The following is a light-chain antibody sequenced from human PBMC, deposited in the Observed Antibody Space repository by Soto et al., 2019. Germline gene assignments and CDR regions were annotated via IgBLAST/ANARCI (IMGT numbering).Light chain of an antibody. J-gene: IGKJ4*01. Sequence: EIVLTQSPGTLSLSPGERATLSCRASQSVSSSYLAWYQQKPGQTPRLLIYGASTRATGIPDRFIGSGSGTDFTLTISSLEPEDFAVYYCQQHNGWPLTFGGGTKVEI. V-gene: IGKV3D-20*02. CDR2: GAS. CDR1: QSVSSSY. CDR3: QQHNGWPLT.